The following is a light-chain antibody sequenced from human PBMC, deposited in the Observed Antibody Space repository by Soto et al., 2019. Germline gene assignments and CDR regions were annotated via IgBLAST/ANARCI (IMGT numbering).Light chain of an antibody. CDR2: GAS. Sequence: EIVLTQSPGTLSLSPGERATLSCRASQRVSSSLLAWFQHKPGQAPRLLIYGASNRATGVPQRFSGGGSGTDFTLTIIRLEHEDFAVYYCQQYGSAPRTFDQGTNVEIK. CDR1: QRVSSSL. CDR3: QQYGSAPRT. J-gene: IGKJ1*01. V-gene: IGKV3-20*01.